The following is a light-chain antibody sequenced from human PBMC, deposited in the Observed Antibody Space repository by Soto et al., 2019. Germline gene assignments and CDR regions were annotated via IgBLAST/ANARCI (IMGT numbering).Light chain of an antibody. V-gene: IGLV3-21*04. CDR2: YDR. Sequence: SYELTQPPSVSVAPGTTARITCGGNNIGRRSVHWYQQKPGQAPVLVIFYDRDRPSGIPERFSGSNSGNTATLTISRVEAGDEADYYCQVWDSNANHPNVLFGGGTQLTVL. CDR1: NIGRRS. J-gene: IGLJ2*01. CDR3: QVWDSNANHPNVL.